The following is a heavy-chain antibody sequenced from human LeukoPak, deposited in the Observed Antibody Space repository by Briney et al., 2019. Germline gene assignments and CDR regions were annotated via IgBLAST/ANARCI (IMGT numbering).Heavy chain of an antibody. CDR2: ISAYNGNT. CDR1: GYTFTGYG. Sequence: ASVKVSCKASGYTFTGYGISWVRQAPGQGLEWMGWISAYNGNTNYAQKLQGRVTMTTDTSTSTAYMELRSLRSDDTAMYYCAAVAGTHFDYWGQGTLVTVSS. J-gene: IGHJ4*02. CDR3: AAVAGTHFDY. D-gene: IGHD6-19*01. V-gene: IGHV1-18*01.